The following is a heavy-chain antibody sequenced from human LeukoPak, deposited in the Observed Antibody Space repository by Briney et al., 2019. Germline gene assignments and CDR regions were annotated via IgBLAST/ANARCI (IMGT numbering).Heavy chain of an antibody. CDR3: AGYSSSWDNWFDP. CDR2: ISSSSSYT. V-gene: IGHV3-11*06. Sequence: GGSLRLSCAASGFTFSDYYMSWIRQAPGKGLEWVSYISSSSSYTNYADSVKGRFTISRDNAKNSLYLQVNSLRAEDTAVYYCAGYSSSWDNWFDPWGQGTLVTVSS. J-gene: IGHJ5*02. CDR1: GFTFSDYY. D-gene: IGHD6-13*01.